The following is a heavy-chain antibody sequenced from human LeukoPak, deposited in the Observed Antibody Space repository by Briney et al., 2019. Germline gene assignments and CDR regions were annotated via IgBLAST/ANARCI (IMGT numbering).Heavy chain of an antibody. CDR3: SRGLVRGVMNY. CDR2: IRGKAAGGTT. Sequence: GGSLRLSRTTSGFTFGDYAMNWVRQAPGEGLEWVGFIRGKAAGGTTDYAASVKGRFTISGDDSKSVAYLQMNSLRTEDTAVYYCSRGLVRGVMNYWGQGTLVTVSS. CDR1: GFTFGDYA. D-gene: IGHD3-10*02. V-gene: IGHV3-49*04. J-gene: IGHJ4*02.